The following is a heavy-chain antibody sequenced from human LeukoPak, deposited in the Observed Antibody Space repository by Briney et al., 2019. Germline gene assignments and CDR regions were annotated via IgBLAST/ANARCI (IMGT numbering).Heavy chain of an antibody. V-gene: IGHV1-2*02. Sequence: ASVKVSCKASGYTFTGYYMHWVRQAPGQGLEWMGWINPNSGGTYYAQKFQGRVTMTRDTSISAAYMELSRLRSDDTAVYYCARAGAPDAFDIWGQGTMVTVSS. CDR3: ARAGAPDAFDI. D-gene: IGHD3-10*01. CDR1: GYTFTGYY. CDR2: INPNSGGT. J-gene: IGHJ3*02.